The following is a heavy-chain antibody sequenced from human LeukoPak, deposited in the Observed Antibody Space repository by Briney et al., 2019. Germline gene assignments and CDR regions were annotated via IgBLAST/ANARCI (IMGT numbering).Heavy chain of an antibody. Sequence: SGGSLRLSCAASGFTFSSYAMSWVRQAPGKGLEWVSAISGSGGSTYYADSVKGRFTISRDNSKNTLYLQMNSLRAEDTAVYYGAKDGVGYNILTGYNYWGQGTLVTVSS. CDR1: GFTFSSYA. V-gene: IGHV3-23*01. CDR2: ISGSGGST. J-gene: IGHJ4*02. D-gene: IGHD3-9*01. CDR3: AKDGVGYNILTGYNY.